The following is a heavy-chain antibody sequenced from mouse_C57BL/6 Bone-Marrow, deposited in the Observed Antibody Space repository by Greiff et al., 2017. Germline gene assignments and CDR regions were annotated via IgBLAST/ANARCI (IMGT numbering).Heavy chain of an antibody. J-gene: IGHJ4*01. CDR2: IYPGDGDT. Sequence: VKLQESGPELVKPGASVKIPCKASGYAFSSSWMNWVKQRPGKCLEWIGRIYPGDGDTNYNGKFKGKATLTADKSSSTAYMQLSSLTSEDSAVYFCARSYLYYAMDYWGQGTSVTVSS. CDR1: GYAFSSSW. CDR3: ARSYLYYAMDY. D-gene: IGHD5-5*01. V-gene: IGHV1-82*01.